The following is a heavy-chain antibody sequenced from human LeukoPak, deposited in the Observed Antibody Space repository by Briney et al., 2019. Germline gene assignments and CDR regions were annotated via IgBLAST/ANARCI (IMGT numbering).Heavy chain of an antibody. V-gene: IGHV4-34*01. CDR1: GGSFSGYY. J-gene: IGHJ6*02. CDR2: INHSGST. Sequence: SETLSLTCAVYGGSFSGYYWSWIRQPPGKGLEWIGKINHSGSTNYNPSLKSRVTISVDTSKNQFSLKLSSVTAADTAVYYCARGTVTTSFIYYYGMDVWGQGTTVTVSS. D-gene: IGHD4-17*01. CDR3: ARGTVTTSFIYYYGMDV.